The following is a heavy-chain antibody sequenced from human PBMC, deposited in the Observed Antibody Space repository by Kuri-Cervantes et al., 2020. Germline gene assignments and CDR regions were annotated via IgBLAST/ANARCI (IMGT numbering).Heavy chain of an antibody. J-gene: IGHJ4*02. Sequence: GSLRLSCTVSGGSIINHYWSWIRQPPGKGLEWIGYNYYTGSPNYNPSLKNRVTISIDTSKRQFSLNLSSVTAADTAVYYCARGWSYHDYWGQGTLVTVSS. D-gene: IGHD6-19*01. CDR2: NYYTGSP. CDR3: ARGWSYHDY. CDR1: GGSIINHY. V-gene: IGHV4-59*11.